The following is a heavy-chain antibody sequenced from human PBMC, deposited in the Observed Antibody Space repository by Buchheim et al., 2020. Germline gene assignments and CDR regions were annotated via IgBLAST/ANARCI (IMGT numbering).Heavy chain of an antibody. J-gene: IGHJ6*02. CDR1: GFTFSSYA. V-gene: IGHV3-30-3*01. CDR2: ISYDGSNK. D-gene: IGHD3-3*01. Sequence: QVQLVESGGGVVQPGRSLRLSCAASGFTFSSYAMHWVRQAPGKGLEWLAVISYDGSNKYYADSVKGRFTISRDNSKNTLYLQMNSLRAEETAVYYCARDRDFWSGYYMYYYYYGMDVWGQGTT. CDR3: ARDRDFWSGYYMYYYYYGMDV.